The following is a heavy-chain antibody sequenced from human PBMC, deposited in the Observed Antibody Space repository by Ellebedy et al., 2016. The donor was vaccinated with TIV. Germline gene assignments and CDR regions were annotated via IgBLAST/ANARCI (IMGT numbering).Heavy chain of an antibody. CDR2: VYPGDSDA. CDR1: GYSFTSYW. V-gene: IGHV5-51*01. Sequence: GESLKISCKASGYSFTSYWIGWVRQMPGNGLEWMGSVYPGDSDATYSPSFQGHVTISADKSINTAYLQWSSLKASDTAMYYCARSSPYCGGGTCYSDYWGQGTLVTVSS. CDR3: ARSSPYCGGGTCYSDY. D-gene: IGHD2-15*01. J-gene: IGHJ4*02.